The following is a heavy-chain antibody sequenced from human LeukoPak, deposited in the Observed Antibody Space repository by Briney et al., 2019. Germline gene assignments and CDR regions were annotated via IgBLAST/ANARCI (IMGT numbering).Heavy chain of an antibody. CDR2: IWYDGSNK. CDR1: GFTFSSYG. D-gene: IGHD2-2*01. CDR3: ARDYCSSTSCYRFDY. J-gene: IGHJ4*02. V-gene: IGHV3-33*01. Sequence: GGSLRLSCAASGFTFSSYGMHWVRQAPGKGLEWVAVIWYDGSNKYYADSVKGRFTISRDNSKNTLYLQMNSLRAEDTAVYYCARDYCSSTSCYRFDYWGQGTLVTVSS.